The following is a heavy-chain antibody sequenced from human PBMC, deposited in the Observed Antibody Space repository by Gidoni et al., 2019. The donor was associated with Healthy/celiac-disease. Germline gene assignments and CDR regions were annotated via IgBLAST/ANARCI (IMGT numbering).Heavy chain of an antibody. CDR2: INSDGSST. CDR1: GFTFSTSW. V-gene: IGHV3-74*01. CDR3: ARRGDYGDYGFPAAFDY. J-gene: IGHJ4*02. Sequence: EVQLVESGGGLVQPGGSLGFSGEASGFTFSTSWMHGVRQAPGKGLVWVSRINSDGSSTSYADSVKGRFTISRDNAKNTLYLQMNSLRAEDTAVYYCARRGDYGDYGFPAAFDYWGQGTLVTVSS. D-gene: IGHD4-17*01.